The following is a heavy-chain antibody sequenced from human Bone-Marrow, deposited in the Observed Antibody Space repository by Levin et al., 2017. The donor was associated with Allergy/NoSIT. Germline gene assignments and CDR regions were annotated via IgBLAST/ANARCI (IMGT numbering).Heavy chain of an antibody. CDR2: ISYDESNK. CDR1: GFIFNYSG. CDR3: AKDVGIGEAPLFYAMDV. Sequence: LSLTCAASGFIFNYSGMHWVRQAPGKGLEWVAVISYDESNKKYADSVKGRFTISRDNSTNTLYLQMNSLRVEDTAVYYCAKDVGIGEAPLFYAMDVWGQGTTVTVSS. V-gene: IGHV3-30*18. D-gene: IGHD2-15*01. J-gene: IGHJ6*02.